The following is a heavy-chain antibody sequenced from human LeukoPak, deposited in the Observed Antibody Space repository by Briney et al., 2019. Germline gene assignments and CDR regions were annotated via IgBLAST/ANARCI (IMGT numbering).Heavy chain of an antibody. CDR1: GFTFSTYT. D-gene: IGHD5-24*01. J-gene: IGHJ6*02. CDR3: ARVVEERLQLDV. Sequence: GGSLRLSCAASGFTFSTYTMHWVRRAPGKGLKWVAVISYLGTNEHYADSVKGRFTISRDNSKNTLYLQMNSLRADDTGVYYCARVVEERLQLDVWGQGTTVTVSS. CDR2: ISYLGTNE. V-gene: IGHV3-30-3*01.